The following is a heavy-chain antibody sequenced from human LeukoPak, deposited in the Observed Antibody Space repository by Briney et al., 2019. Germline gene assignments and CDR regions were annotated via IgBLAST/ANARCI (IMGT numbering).Heavy chain of an antibody. CDR3: AKEGIYSGYDYLDY. CDR2: IRYDGSNK. J-gene: IGHJ4*02. CDR1: GFTFNNYG. V-gene: IGHV3-30*02. Sequence: GGSLRLSCAASGFTFNNYGMHWVRQAPGKGLEWVAFIRYDGSNKYYADSVKGRFTISRDNSKNMLYLQINSLRPEDTAVYYCAKEGIYSGYDYLDYWGQGTLVTVSS. D-gene: IGHD5-12*01.